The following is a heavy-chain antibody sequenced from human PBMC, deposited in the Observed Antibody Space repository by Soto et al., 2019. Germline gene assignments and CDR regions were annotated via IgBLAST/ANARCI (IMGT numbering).Heavy chain of an antibody. J-gene: IGHJ4*02. CDR1: GGSFSDYY. Sequence: SETLSLTCAVYGGSFSDYYWTWIRQPPGKGLEWIGEIHHSGSTNYNPSLKSRLTISVDTSKNQFSLNLRSVTAADTAVYYCARAPSDLYYSSGWLDYWGPGTLVTVSS. V-gene: IGHV4-34*01. D-gene: IGHD6-19*01. CDR2: IHHSGST. CDR3: ARAPSDLYYSSGWLDY.